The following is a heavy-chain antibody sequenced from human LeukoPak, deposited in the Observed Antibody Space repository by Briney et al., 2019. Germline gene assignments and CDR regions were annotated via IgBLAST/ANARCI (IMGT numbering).Heavy chain of an antibody. J-gene: IGHJ6*03. CDR3: ARDLTDHYYGRDYYYYMDV. Sequence: ASVKVSCKASGYTFTSYYMHWVRQAPGQGLEWTGIINPSGGSTSYAQKFQGRVTMTRDMSTSTVYMELSSLRSEDTAVYYCARDLTDHYYGRDYYYYMDVWGKGTTVTISS. V-gene: IGHV1-46*01. CDR2: INPSGGST. D-gene: IGHD3-10*01. CDR1: GYTFTSYY.